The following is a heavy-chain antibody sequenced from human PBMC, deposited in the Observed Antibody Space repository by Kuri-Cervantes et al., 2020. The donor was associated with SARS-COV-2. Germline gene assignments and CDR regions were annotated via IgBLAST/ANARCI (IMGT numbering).Heavy chain of an antibody. J-gene: IGHJ4*02. CDR2: IYYSGST. V-gene: IGHV4-39*07. CDR1: GGSISGSSYY. CDR3: ARVWGPLTGFFDY. D-gene: IGHD3-16*01. Sequence: SETLSLTCTVSGGSISGSSYYWGWIRQPPGKGLEWIGSIYYSGSTYYNPSLKSRVTISVDTSKNQFSLKLSSVTAADTAVYYCARVWGPLTGFFDYWGQGTLVTVSS.